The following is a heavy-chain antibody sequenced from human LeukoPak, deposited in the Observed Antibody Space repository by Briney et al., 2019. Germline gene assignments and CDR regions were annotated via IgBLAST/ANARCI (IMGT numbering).Heavy chain of an antibody. J-gene: IGHJ4*02. CDR3: ARGQPPGGY. D-gene: IGHD3-10*01. CDR2: INHSGST. Sequence: SETLSLTCAVYGGSFSGYYWSWIRQPPGKGLEWIGEINHSGSTNYNPSLKSRVTISVDTSRNQFSLKLSSVTAADTAVYYCARGQPPGGYWGQGTLVTVSS. CDR1: GGSFSGYY. V-gene: IGHV4-34*01.